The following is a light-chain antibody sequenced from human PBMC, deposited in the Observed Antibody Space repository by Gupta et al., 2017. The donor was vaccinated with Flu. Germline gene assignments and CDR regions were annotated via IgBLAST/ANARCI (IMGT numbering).Light chain of an antibody. CDR2: GAS. CDR1: QSVRSN. J-gene: IGKJ4*01. V-gene: IGKV3-15*01. Sequence: ERATLYCRASQSVRSNLAWYQQIPVQTPGLVIFGASTRAANIPARFSGSGSGTDFTLTISSLQSEDFAVYYCQQYYDWPSLTFGGGTKVEIK. CDR3: QQYYDWPSLT.